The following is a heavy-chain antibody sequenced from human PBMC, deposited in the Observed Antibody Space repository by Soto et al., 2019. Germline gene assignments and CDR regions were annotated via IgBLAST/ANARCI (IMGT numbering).Heavy chain of an antibody. D-gene: IGHD3-22*01. V-gene: IGHV4-4*02. CDR2: IYHSGST. J-gene: IGHJ4*02. Sequence: PSETLSLTCAVSGDSISRSYWWSWVRQFPGKGLEWIGEIYHSGSTIYNPSLQSRVTLSVDKSKNEFSLKMSSVTAADTAVYYSARGSYYYDSSGYSHYWGQGTLVTVSS. CDR3: ARGSYYYDSSGYSHY. CDR1: GDSISRSYW.